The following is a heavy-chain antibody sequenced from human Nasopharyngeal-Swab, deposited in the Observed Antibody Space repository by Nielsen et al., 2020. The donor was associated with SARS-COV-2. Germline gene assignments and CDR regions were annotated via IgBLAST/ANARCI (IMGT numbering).Heavy chain of an antibody. CDR2: INDRGTG. D-gene: IGHD2-15*01. V-gene: IGHV4-34*01. CDR3: ARGQDAYYYMDV. CDR1: GGTPNGFH. Sequence: SETLHLSCVVFGGTPNGFHWQRTRQTPGKGLEWNGEINDRGTGNYNPSLRSRVTISAGTSNIQFSLKLNSVTAADTAVYYCARGQDAYYYMDVWGEGTTVTVSS. J-gene: IGHJ6*03.